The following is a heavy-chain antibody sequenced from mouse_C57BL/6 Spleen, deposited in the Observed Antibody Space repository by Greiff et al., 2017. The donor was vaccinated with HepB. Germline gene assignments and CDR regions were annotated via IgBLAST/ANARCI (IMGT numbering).Heavy chain of an antibody. CDR2: ISSGGSYT. J-gene: IGHJ1*03. Sequence: EVQRVESGGDLVKPGGSLKLSCAASGFTFSSYGMSWVRQTPDKRLEWVATISSGGSYTYYPDSVKGRFTISRDNAKNTLYLQMSSLKSEDTAMYYCARQYSNYGWYFDVWGTGTTVTVSS. D-gene: IGHD2-5*01. CDR3: ARQYSNYGWYFDV. V-gene: IGHV5-6*01. CDR1: GFTFSSYG.